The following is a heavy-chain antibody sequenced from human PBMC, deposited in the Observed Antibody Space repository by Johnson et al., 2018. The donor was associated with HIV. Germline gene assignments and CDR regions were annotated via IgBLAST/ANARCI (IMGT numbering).Heavy chain of an antibody. CDR3: AKPNSGYALGLGAFDI. V-gene: IGHV3-30*02. D-gene: IGHD5-12*01. Sequence: QMLLVESGGGVVQPGGSLRLSCAASGFTFSSYGMHWVRQAPGTGLEWVAFIRSDGSNKYYADSVKGRFTISRDNSKNTLYLQMNSLRAEDTAVYYCAKPNSGYALGLGAFDIWGQGTMVTVSS. CDR1: GFTFSSYG. J-gene: IGHJ3*02. CDR2: IRSDGSNK.